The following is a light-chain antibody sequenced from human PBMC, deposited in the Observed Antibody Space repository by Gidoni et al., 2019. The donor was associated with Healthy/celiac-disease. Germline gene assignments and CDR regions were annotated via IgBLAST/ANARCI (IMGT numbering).Light chain of an antibody. J-gene: IGKJ3*01. Sequence: DIQMTQSPSSLSASVGDRVTITCQASQDISNYLNWYQQKPGKAPKLLIYDASNLETGVPSRCSGSGSGKDFTFTISSLQPEDFAKYYWQQYDKRRFTFGPGTKVDIK. CDR1: QDISNY. V-gene: IGKV1-33*01. CDR3: QQYDKRRFT. CDR2: DAS.